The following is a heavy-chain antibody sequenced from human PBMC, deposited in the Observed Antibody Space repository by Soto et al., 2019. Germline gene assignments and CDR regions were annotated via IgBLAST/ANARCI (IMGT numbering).Heavy chain of an antibody. CDR2: IYHSGST. D-gene: IGHD3-10*01. V-gene: IGHV4-4*02. CDR1: GVSIAGNNW. J-gene: IGHJ4*02. CDR3: ARNTDYSGAGSTFDY. Sequence: SETLSLTCVVSGVSIAGNNWWSWVRQTPEKGLEWLGEIYHSGSTNYNPSLWNRVTISVDKSQNQFSLKLNSVTAADTAVYYCARNTDYSGAGSTFDYWGQGTLVT.